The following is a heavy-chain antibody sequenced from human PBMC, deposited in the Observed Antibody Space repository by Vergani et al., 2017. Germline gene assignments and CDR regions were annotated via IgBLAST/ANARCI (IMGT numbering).Heavy chain of an antibody. V-gene: IGHV1-69*08. CDR3: ARDPRIAVSGDYGMDV. CDR1: GGTFSSYT. Sequence: QVQLVQSGAEVKKPGASVKVSCKASGGTFSSYTISWVRQAPGQGFEWMGRIIPILGIANYAQKFQGRVTITADKSTSTAYMELRSLRSDDTAVYYCARDPRIAVSGDYGMDVWGQGTTVTVSS. J-gene: IGHJ6*02. D-gene: IGHD6-19*01. CDR2: IIPILGIA.